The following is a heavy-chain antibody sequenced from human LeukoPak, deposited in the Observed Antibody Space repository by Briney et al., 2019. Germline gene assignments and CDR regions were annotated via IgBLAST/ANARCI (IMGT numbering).Heavy chain of an antibody. D-gene: IGHD4-17*01. J-gene: IGHJ6*02. CDR3: AREESEVTTYVGGNYYYYGMDV. V-gene: IGHV3-11*01. CDR2: IRSSGSTI. CDR1: GFTFSDYY. Sequence: GGSLRLSCAASGFTFSDYYMSWIRQAPGKRLEWVSYIRSSGSTIYYADSVKGRFTISRDNAKNSLYLQMNSLRAEDTAVYYCAREESEVTTYVGGNYYYYGMDVWGQGTTVTVSS.